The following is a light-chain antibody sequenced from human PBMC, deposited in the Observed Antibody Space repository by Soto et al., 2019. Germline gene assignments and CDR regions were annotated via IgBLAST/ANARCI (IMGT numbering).Light chain of an antibody. CDR1: SSDVAGYNY. V-gene: IGLV2-14*01. J-gene: IGLJ1*01. Sequence: QSALTQPASVSGSPGQSITISCTGTSSDVAGYNYVSWYQQHPGTAPKLIIYEVTNRPSGVSNRFSGSKSGNTASLTISGLQAEDEADYYCCSYTSSSPYVFGSGTKVTVL. CDR2: EVT. CDR3: CSYTSSSPYV.